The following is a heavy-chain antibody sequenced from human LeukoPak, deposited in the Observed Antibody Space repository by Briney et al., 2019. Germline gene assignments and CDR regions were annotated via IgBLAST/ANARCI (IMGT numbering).Heavy chain of an antibody. J-gene: IGHJ4*02. D-gene: IGHD1-26*01. V-gene: IGHV5-51*01. Sequence: GESLKISCKGSGYSFTSYWIGWVRQMPGKGLEWMGIIYPGDSDTRYSPSFQGQVTISADKSISTAYLQWSSLKASDTAMYYCARHGHYSGSHPGDFDYWGQGTLVTVSS. CDR1: GYSFTSYW. CDR2: IYPGDSDT. CDR3: ARHGHYSGSHPGDFDY.